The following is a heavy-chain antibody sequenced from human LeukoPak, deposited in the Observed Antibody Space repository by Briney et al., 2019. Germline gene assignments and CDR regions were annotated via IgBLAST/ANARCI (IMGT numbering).Heavy chain of an antibody. V-gene: IGHV5-51*01. CDR3: ARGPIAVAGTGDFDY. J-gene: IGHJ4*02. CDR1: GYSFTSYW. Sequence: GESLKISCKGSGYSFTSYWIGWVRQMPGKGLEWMGIIYPGNPDTRYSPSFRGQVTISADKSISTAYLQWSSLKASDTAMYYCARGPIAVAGTGDFDYWGQGTLVTVSS. D-gene: IGHD6-19*01. CDR2: IYPGNPDT.